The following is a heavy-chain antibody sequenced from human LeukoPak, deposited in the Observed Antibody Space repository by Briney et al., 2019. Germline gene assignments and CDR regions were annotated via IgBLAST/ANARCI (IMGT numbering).Heavy chain of an antibody. Sequence: GGSLRLSCAASGFTFSSFSMNWVRQAPGKGLEWVSYIRTSGTNTDYTGSVKGRFTISRDNAKNSLYLQMNSLRAEDTAVYYCARSEILDYYYGSGRYFDYWGQGSLVTVSS. D-gene: IGHD3-10*01. V-gene: IGHV3-48*04. CDR2: IRTSGTNT. CDR1: GFTFSSFS. J-gene: IGHJ4*02. CDR3: ARSEILDYYYGSGRYFDY.